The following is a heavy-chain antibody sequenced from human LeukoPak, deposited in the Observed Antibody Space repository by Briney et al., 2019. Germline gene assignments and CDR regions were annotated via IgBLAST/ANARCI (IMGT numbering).Heavy chain of an antibody. CDR1: GFTFSSYS. D-gene: IGHD5-18*01. CDR2: ISGSSSNI. V-gene: IGHV3-48*01. J-gene: IGHJ4*02. Sequence: GGSVRLSCAASGFTFSSYSMNWVRQAPGKGLEWVSYISGSSSNIYYADSVKGRFTISRDNAKNSPYLQMNSLRAEDTAVYYCARGGYSYGSSDYWGQGTLVTVSS. CDR3: ARGGYSYGSSDY.